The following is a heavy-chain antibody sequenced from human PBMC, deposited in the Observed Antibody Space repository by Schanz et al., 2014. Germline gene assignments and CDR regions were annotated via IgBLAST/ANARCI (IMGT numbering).Heavy chain of an antibody. J-gene: IGHJ4*02. CDR1: GYTFSSYG. D-gene: IGHD6-13*01. V-gene: IGHV1-18*01. CDR2: INGYNGHT. CDR3: ARDGVDAAAGGDY. Sequence: QVHLVQSGAEVRKPGASVKVSCKASGYTFSSYGITWVRQAPGQGLEWMGWINGYNGHTLYAQKFQGRLSMTRDTSTSTVYMELSSLRSEDTAVYYCARDGVDAAAGGDYWGQGTLVTVSS.